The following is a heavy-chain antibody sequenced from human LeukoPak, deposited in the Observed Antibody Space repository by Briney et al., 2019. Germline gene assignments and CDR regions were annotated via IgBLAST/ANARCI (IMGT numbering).Heavy chain of an antibody. V-gene: IGHV4-59*01. J-gene: IGHJ6*02. CDR2: IYYSGST. CDR3: ARDEDYYYGMDV. Sequence: PSETLSLTCTVSGGSISSYYWSWIRQPPGKGLEWIGYIYYSGSTNYNPSLKSRVTISVDTSKNQFSLKLSSVTAADTAVYYCARDEDYYYGMDVWGQGTTVTVSS. CDR1: GGSISSYY.